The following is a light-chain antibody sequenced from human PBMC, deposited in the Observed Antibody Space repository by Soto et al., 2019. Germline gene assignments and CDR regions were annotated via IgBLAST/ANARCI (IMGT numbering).Light chain of an antibody. CDR2: ETF. CDR3: KQYKEWPPFT. J-gene: IGKJ5*01. Sequence: EIVLTQSPGTLSLSPGERATLSCRASQSVSSSYLAWYQQKPGQAPRLLIYETFHRAIGIPARFSGSGSGTDFTLTISSLQSEDFAVYYCKQYKEWPPFTFGQGTRLEIK. V-gene: IGKV3D-20*02. CDR1: QSVSSSY.